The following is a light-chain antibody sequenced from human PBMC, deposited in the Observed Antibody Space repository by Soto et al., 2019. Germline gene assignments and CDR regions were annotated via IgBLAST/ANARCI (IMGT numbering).Light chain of an antibody. CDR1: QSVNRY. J-gene: IGKJ1*01. CDR2: DAS. Sequence: ESVLTQSPATLSLSPGERATLSCWASQSVNRYLVWYQQKPGQAPRLLMYDASMRATGIPARFSGSGSGTDFTLTISSLEPEDFAVYYCQQRDIWPWTFGQGTKVDIK. V-gene: IGKV3-11*01. CDR3: QQRDIWPWT.